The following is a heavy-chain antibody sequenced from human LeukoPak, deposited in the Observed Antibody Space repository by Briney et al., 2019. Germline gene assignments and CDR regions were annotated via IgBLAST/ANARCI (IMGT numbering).Heavy chain of an antibody. D-gene: IGHD2-15*01. CDR3: ARSEVVVAATPWYYYYYMDV. Sequence: PGGSLRLSCAASGFTFSSYWMSWVRQAPGKGLEWVANIKQDGSEKYYVDSVKGRFTISRDNAKNSLYLQMNSLRAEDTAVYYCARSEVVVAATPWYYYYYMDVWGKGTTVTVSS. J-gene: IGHJ6*03. CDR1: GFTFSSYW. CDR2: IKQDGSEK. V-gene: IGHV3-7*01.